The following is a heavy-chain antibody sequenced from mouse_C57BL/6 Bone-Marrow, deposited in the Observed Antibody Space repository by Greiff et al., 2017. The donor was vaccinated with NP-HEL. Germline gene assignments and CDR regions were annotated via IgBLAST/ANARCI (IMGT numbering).Heavy chain of an antibody. D-gene: IGHD1-1*01. CDR3: ASITTVSYWYFDV. J-gene: IGHJ1*03. V-gene: IGHV1-52*01. CDR1: GYTFTSYW. CDR2: IDPSDSET. Sequence: VQLQQPGAELVRPGSSVKLSCKASGYTFTSYWLNWVKQRPIQGLEWIGNIDPSDSETHYNQKFKDKATLTVDNSSSPAYLQPSSLTSEDSAVYYCASITTVSYWYFDVWGTGTTVTVSS.